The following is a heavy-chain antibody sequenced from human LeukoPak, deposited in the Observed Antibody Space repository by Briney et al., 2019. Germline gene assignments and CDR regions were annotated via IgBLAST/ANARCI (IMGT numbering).Heavy chain of an antibody. Sequence: GGSLRLSCAVSGFTVSSNYMSWVRQAPGKGLEWVSIIYSGDSTFYADSVKGRFTISRDNSNTLYLQMNSLRAEDTAVYYCARGGVFDYWGQGTLVTVSS. V-gene: IGHV3-66*01. CDR1: GFTVSSNY. CDR3: ARGGVFDY. D-gene: IGHD3-16*01. J-gene: IGHJ4*02. CDR2: IYSGDST.